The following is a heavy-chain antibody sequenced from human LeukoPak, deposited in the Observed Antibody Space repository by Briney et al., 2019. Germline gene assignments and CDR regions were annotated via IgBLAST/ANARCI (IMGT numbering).Heavy chain of an antibody. CDR3: ARESYGSGSPSYYYYYTDV. CDR2: ISAYNGNT. D-gene: IGHD3-10*01. CDR1: GYTFTSYG. J-gene: IGHJ6*03. Sequence: ASVKVSCKASGYTFTSYGISWVRQAPGQGLEWMGWISAYNGNTNYAQKLQGRVTMTTDTSTSTAYMELRSLRSDDTAVYYCARESYGSGSPSYYYYYTDVWGKGTTVTVSS. V-gene: IGHV1-18*01.